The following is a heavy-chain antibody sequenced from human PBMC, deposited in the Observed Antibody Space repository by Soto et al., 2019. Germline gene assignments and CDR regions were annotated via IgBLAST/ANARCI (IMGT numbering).Heavy chain of an antibody. CDR1: GFTFSSYW. J-gene: IGHJ4*02. V-gene: IGHV3-7*01. CDR2: IKQDGSEK. CDR3: ARENSYDFWSGPKYYFDY. D-gene: IGHD3-3*01. Sequence: PGGSLRLSCAASGFTFSSYWMSWVRQAPGKGLEWVANIKQDGSEKYYVDSVKGRFTISRDNAKNSLYLQMNSLRAEDTAVYYCARENSYDFWSGPKYYFDYWGQGTLVTVSS.